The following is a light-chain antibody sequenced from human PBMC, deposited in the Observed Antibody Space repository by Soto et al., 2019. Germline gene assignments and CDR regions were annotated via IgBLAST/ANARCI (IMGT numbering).Light chain of an antibody. V-gene: IGLV2-14*01. CDR1: NTDVNY. CDR2: EVS. Sequence: QSVLTQPASVSGAPGQSITISCTGTNTDVNYVSWHQQHPGKAPKLMIYEVSKRSSGVSNRFSGSKSGNTASLTISGLQAEDEADYYCSSSTSSSTLVFGTGTKVTVL. CDR3: SSSTSSSTLV. J-gene: IGLJ1*01.